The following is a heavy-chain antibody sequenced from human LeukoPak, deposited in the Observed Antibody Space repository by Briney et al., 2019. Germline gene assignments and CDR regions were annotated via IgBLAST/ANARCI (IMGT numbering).Heavy chain of an antibody. CDR1: GGSFRGYY. CDR3: ARSGPLAAAGQTFDY. D-gene: IGHD6-13*01. J-gene: IGHJ4*02. CDR2: INHSGST. V-gene: IGHV4-34*01. Sequence: SETLSLTCAVYGGSFRGYYWSWIRQPPGKGLEWIGEINHSGSTNYNPSLKSRVTISVDTSKNQFSLKLSSVTAADTAVYYCARSGPLAAAGQTFDYWGQGTLVTVSS.